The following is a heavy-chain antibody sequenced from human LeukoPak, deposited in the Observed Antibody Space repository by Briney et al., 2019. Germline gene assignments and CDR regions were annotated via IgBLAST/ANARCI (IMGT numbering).Heavy chain of an antibody. CDR3: ARRCSGGSCYSPNYYYGMDV. Sequence: SQTLSLTCAVSGGSISSGGYSWSWIRQPPGQGLEWFRYIYHRGSIYYNPSLKSRVTISVDRSKYQFSLKLSSVTAADTAVYYCARRCSGGSCYSPNYYYGMDVWGQGTTVTVSS. CDR2: IYHRGSI. J-gene: IGHJ6*02. CDR1: GGSISSGGYS. D-gene: IGHD2-15*01. V-gene: IGHV4-30-2*01.